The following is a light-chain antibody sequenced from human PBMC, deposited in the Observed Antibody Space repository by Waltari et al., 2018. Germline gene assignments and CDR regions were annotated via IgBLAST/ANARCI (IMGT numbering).Light chain of an antibody. V-gene: IGKV1-5*03. CDR3: QQYNSYSLLT. Sequence: DIQMTQSPSTLSASVGDRFTIPRRARQSISNWLAWYQQTPGKDTKLLIYKASTLESGVPSRFSGSGSGTEFTRTISSLHPDDFATYYCQQYNSYSLLTFGGGTKVEIK. CDR1: QSISNW. J-gene: IGKJ4*01. CDR2: KAS.